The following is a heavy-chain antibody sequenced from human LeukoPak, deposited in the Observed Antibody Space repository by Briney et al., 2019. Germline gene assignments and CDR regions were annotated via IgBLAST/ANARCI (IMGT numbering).Heavy chain of an antibody. CDR2: IYTSGST. J-gene: IGHJ4*02. Sequence: SETLSLTCTVSGGFISSYYWSWIRQPAGKGLEWIGRIYTSGSTNYNPSVKSRVTMSVDTSKNQFSLQLSSVTAADTAVYYCARGIGDSTGYQYTSVYFDYWGQGALVTVSS. V-gene: IGHV4-4*07. CDR3: ARGIGDSTGYQYTSVYFDY. CDR1: GGFISSYY. D-gene: IGHD3-22*01.